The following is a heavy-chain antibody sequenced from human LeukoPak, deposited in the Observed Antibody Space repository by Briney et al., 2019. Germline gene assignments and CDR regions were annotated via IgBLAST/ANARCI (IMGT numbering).Heavy chain of an antibody. D-gene: IGHD1-1*01. CDR3: ARGNGVNWFDY. CDR1: GGSMTSYY. J-gene: IGHJ5*01. Sequence: SETLSLTCTVSGGSMTSYYWSWIRQPPGKGLEWIGYVYYSGSINYNPSLKSRVTISVDTSKNQSSLRLSSVTAADTAVYYCARGNGVNWFDYWGQGTLVTVSS. CDR2: VYYSGSI. V-gene: IGHV4-59*01.